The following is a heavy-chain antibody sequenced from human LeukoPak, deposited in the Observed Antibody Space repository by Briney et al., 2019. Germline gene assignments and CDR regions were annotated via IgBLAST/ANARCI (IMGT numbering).Heavy chain of an antibody. CDR3: TQQLWLFDI. CDR2: INHSGST. CDR1: GGSFSGYY. Sequence: PSETLSLTCAVYGGSFSGYYWSWIRQPPGKGLEWIGEINHSGSTNYNPSLKSRVTISVDTSKNQFSLKLSSVTAADTAVYYCTQQLWLFDIWGQGTMVTVSS. D-gene: IGHD6-13*01. V-gene: IGHV4-34*01. J-gene: IGHJ3*02.